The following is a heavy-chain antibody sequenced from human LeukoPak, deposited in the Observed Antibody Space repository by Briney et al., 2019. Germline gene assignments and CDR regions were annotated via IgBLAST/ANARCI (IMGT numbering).Heavy chain of an antibody. CDR3: ARSNGIAAAGTETPLYY. V-gene: IGHV1-18*01. Sequence: EASVKLSCKASGYTFTSYGISWVRQAPGQGLEWMGCISAYNGNTNYAQKLQGRVTMTTDTSTSTAYMELRSLRSDDTAVYYWARSNGIAAAGTETPLYYWGQRTLVTVSS. J-gene: IGHJ4*02. D-gene: IGHD6-13*01. CDR1: GYTFTSYG. CDR2: ISAYNGNT.